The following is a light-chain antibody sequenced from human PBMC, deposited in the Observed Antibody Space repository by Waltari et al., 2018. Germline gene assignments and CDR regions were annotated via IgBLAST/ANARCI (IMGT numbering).Light chain of an antibody. Sequence: EIVLTQSPATLSLSPGDSATLSCGASQRVSSSFLAWYQQKPGLAPRLLIFDASNRATGIPDRFSGSGSGTKFTLTISRLEPDDFAVYYCQQYGTSPFTFGPGTKVDVK. J-gene: IGKJ3*01. CDR3: QQYGTSPFT. V-gene: IGKV3D-20*01. CDR1: QRVSSSF. CDR2: DAS.